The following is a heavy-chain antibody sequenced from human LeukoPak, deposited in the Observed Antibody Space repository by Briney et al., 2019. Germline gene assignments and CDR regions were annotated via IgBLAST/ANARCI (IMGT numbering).Heavy chain of an antibody. V-gene: IGHV3-48*01. CDR3: AKGLEPGAFDI. CDR2: ISTSSTR. J-gene: IGHJ3*02. Sequence: GGSLRLSCAASGFTLTGYTMTWVRQAPGKGLDWISSISTSSTRYYADSVKGRFTVSRDNSKNTLYLQMNSLRAEDTAVYFCAKGLEPGAFDIWGQGTRVTVSS. CDR1: GFTLTGYT. D-gene: IGHD1-1*01.